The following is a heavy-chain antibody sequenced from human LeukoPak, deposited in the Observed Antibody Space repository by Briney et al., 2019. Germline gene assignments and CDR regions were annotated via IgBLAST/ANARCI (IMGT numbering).Heavy chain of an antibody. Sequence: GASVKVSCKASGYTFTSYYMHWVRQAPGQGLEWMGWMNPNSGNTGYAQKFQGRVTMTRNTSISTAYMELSSLRSEDTAVYYCARIAGADSSWIDYWGQGTLVTVSS. CDR2: MNPNSGNT. CDR1: GYTFTSYY. D-gene: IGHD6-13*01. V-gene: IGHV1-8*02. J-gene: IGHJ4*02. CDR3: ARIAGADSSWIDY.